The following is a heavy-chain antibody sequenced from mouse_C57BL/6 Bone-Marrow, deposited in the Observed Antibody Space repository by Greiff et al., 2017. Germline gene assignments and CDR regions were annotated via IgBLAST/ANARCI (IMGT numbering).Heavy chain of an antibody. CDR2: INYDGSST. V-gene: IGHV5-16*01. CDR3: ARGGEKDAMDY. J-gene: IGHJ4*01. Sequence: EVMLVESEGGLVQPGSSMKLSCTASGFTFSDYYMAWVRQVPEKGLEWVANINYDGSSTYYLDSLKSRFIISRDNAKNILYLQMSSLKSEDTATYYCARGGEKDAMDYWGQGTSVTVSS. CDR1: GFTFSDYY.